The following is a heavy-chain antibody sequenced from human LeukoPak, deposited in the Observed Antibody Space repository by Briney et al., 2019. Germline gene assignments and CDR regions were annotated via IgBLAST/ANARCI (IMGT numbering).Heavy chain of an antibody. CDR2: IYYSGST. CDR1: GGSISSYY. V-gene: IGHV4-59*01. Sequence: PSETLSLTCTVSGGSISSYYWSWIRQPPGKGLEWIGYIYYSGSTNYNPSLKSRVTISVDTSKNRFSLKLSSVTAADTAVYYCARGYYYYYMDVWGKGTTVTVSS. J-gene: IGHJ6*03. CDR3: ARGYYYYYMDV.